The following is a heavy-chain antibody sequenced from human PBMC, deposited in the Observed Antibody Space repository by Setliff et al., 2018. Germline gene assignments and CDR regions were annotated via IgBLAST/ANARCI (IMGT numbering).Heavy chain of an antibody. J-gene: IGHJ4*02. CDR1: GFTFSSYW. Sequence: GGSLRLSCVASGFTFSSYWMDWVRQAPGKGLEWLASINPHANEKYYVDSVKGRFTISRDNAKNSLSLQMDSLRTEDTAVYYCFGAGTCSYWGQGTLVTVSS. V-gene: IGHV3-7*01. CDR2: INPHANEK. D-gene: IGHD3-10*01. CDR3: FGAGTCSY.